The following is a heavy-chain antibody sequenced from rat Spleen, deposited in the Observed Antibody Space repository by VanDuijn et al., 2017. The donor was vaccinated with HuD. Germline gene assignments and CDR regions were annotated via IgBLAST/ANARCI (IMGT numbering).Heavy chain of an antibody. CDR1: GFTFSRYW. Sequence: EVQLVESGGGLVQPGSPLKLSCVASGFTFSRYWMYWVRQAPGKGLEWVSSIDTDGSRTYYPDSVRGRFTISRDNAKNTQYLQMDSLRSEDTATYYCARQDYYSSYYFDYWGQGVMVTVSS. CDR2: IDTDGSRT. J-gene: IGHJ2*01. V-gene: IGHV5-58*01. CDR3: ARQDYYSSYYFDY. D-gene: IGHD1-2*01.